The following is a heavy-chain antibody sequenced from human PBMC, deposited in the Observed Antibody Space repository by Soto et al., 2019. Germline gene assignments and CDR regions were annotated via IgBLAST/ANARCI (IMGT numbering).Heavy chain of an antibody. Sequence: QVQLVQSGAEVKKPGSSVKVSCKASGGTFSSYTISWVRQAPGQGLEWMGRIIPILGIANYAQKFQGRVTITADKSTSTAYMELRSLRPEDTAVYYCARGPDYDGNSESRDWYFDLWGRGTLVTVSS. D-gene: IGHD4-17*01. V-gene: IGHV1-69*02. CDR1: GGTFSSYT. J-gene: IGHJ2*01. CDR3: ARGPDYDGNSESRDWYFDL. CDR2: IIPILGIA.